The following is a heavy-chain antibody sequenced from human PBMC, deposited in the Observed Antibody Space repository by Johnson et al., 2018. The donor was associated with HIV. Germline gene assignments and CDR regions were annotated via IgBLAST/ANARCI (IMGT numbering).Heavy chain of an antibody. CDR3: ARAGARAFDI. CDR2: IGTAGDT. V-gene: IGHV3-13*01. J-gene: IGHJ3*02. D-gene: IGHD1-26*01. CDR1: GFTFSTYD. Sequence: EVQLVESGGGLVKPGGSLRLSCAASGFTFSTYDMYWVRQATGKGLEWVSTIGTAGDTYYADSVKGRFTISRDNSKNTLYLQMNSLRAEDTAVYYCARAGARAFDIWGQGTMVTVSS.